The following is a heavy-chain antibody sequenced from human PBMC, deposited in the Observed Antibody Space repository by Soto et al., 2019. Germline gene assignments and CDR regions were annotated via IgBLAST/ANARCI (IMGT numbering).Heavy chain of an antibody. CDR1: GFNFCNYW. D-gene: IGHD1-1*01. CDR2: TKTDGSST. CDR3: ARDNNWSFDY. V-gene: IGHV3-74*01. Sequence: LRVSCAASGFNFCNYWMNWVRQAPGKGLVWVSHTKTDGSSTRDADSVKGRFTISRDNARNTLYLQMTSLRAEDTAVYYCARDNNWSFDYWGHGTLVTDSS. J-gene: IGHJ4*01.